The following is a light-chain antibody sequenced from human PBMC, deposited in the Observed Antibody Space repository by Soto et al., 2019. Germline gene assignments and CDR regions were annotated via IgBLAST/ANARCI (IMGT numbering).Light chain of an antibody. CDR1: SSDIGDSNY. V-gene: IGLV2-14*03. Sequence: QSALNQPASVSGSPGQSITISCTGTSSDIGDSNYVSWYQQHPGKAPKLVIYDVSNRPSGVSNRFSGSKSANTASLTISGFQAEDEADYYCSSFRSSSTSYVFGTGTKVTGL. CDR3: SSFRSSSTSYV. J-gene: IGLJ1*01. CDR2: DVS.